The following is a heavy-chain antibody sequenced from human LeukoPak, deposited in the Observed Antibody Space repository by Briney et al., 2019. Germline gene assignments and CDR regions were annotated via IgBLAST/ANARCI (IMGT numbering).Heavy chain of an antibody. J-gene: IGHJ4*02. D-gene: IGHD3-3*01. Sequence: GGSLRLSCTASGFSLSSYAMHWVRQAPGKGLEYISAISSNGRSAYYANTVKGRFTISRDISKNMVYLQMGSLRPEDMAVYYCARVVPYYDFWSGPVDYWGQGILVTVST. V-gene: IGHV3-64*01. CDR2: ISSNGRSA. CDR3: ARVVPYYDFWSGPVDY. CDR1: GFSLSSYA.